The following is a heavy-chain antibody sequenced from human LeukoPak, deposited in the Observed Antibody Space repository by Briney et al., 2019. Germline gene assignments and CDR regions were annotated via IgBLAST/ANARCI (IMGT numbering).Heavy chain of an antibody. CDR1: GFTFSSYA. D-gene: IGHD1-26*01. J-gene: IGHJ4*02. CDR3: ARDLGVGAELLFDY. Sequence: GGSLRLSCAASGFTFSSYAMSWVRQAPGKGLEWVAVIWYDGSNKYYADSVKGRFTISRDNSKNTLYLQMNSLRAEDTAVYYCARDLGVGAELLFDYWGQGTLVTVSS. V-gene: IGHV3-33*08. CDR2: IWYDGSNK.